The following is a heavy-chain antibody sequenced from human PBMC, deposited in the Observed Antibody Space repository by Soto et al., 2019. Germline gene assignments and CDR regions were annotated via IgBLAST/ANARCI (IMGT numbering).Heavy chain of an antibody. D-gene: IGHD2-2*02. J-gene: IGHJ4*02. CDR1: GFTFSTYS. Sequence: EVQLAESGGGLVQPGGSLRLSCAASGFTFSTYSMNWVRLAPGKGLEWVSFISSTGETVYYADSLKGRFTISRENAKNSLYLQMNSLRAEDTAVYYCTRDVRYPDYWGQGTLVTVSS. V-gene: IGHV3-48*01. CDR3: TRDVRYPDY. CDR2: ISSTGETV.